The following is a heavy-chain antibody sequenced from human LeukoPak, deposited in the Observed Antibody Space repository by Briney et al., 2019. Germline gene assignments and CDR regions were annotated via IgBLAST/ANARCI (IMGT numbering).Heavy chain of an antibody. CDR1: GFTFSHYW. V-gene: IGHV3-7*01. Sequence: GGSLRLSCAASGFTFSHYWMSLVRQAPGKGLERVARIKQDGSQKYYGDSVKGRFTISRDNAKNSLYLQMNSLRAEDTAFYYCAKDDNSWSLDYWGQGTLVTVSS. J-gene: IGHJ4*02. D-gene: IGHD6-13*01. CDR2: IKQDGSQK. CDR3: AKDDNSWSLDY.